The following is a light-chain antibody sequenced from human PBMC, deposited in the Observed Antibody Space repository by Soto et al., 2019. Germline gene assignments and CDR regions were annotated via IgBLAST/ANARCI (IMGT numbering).Light chain of an antibody. Sequence: DVQMTQSPPSLSASVGDRVSITCRASESITKYLSWYQQKPGKAPKLLIYGASSLQSGVPLRFGGSGFGTDFTLTISSLQPEDFATYYCQQVYSFPHTFGQGTKLEV. CDR3: QQVYSFPHT. J-gene: IGKJ2*01. CDR1: ESITKY. CDR2: GAS. V-gene: IGKV1-39*01.